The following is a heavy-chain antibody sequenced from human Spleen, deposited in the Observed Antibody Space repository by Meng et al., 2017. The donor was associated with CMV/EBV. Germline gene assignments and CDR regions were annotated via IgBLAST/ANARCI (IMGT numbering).Heavy chain of an antibody. D-gene: IGHD6-25*01. CDR2: MNPHSGNT. CDR3: ARAASPDY. V-gene: IGHV1-8*03. Sequence: ASVKVSCKASGYTFTRYDINWVRQATGQGLEWMGWMNPHSGNTRYAQNFQGRITITRNTSASTVYMELSSLRSEDTAVYFCARAASPDYWGQGTLVTVSS. CDR1: GYTFTRYD. J-gene: IGHJ4*02.